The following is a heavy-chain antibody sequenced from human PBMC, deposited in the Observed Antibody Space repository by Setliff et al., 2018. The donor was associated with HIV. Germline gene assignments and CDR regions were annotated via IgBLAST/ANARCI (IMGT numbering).Heavy chain of an antibody. J-gene: IGHJ4*01. CDR2: IYYTGST. V-gene: IGHV4-59*01. Sequence: SETLSLTCTVSGGSISTYFWSWVRQTPGKGLEWIGYIYYTGSTSYNPSFRSRVTISVDTSKNQFSLMLDSVTAADTAVYYCARQVGEGKWYLDSWGHGTLVTVSS. CDR1: GGSISTYF. D-gene: IGHD1-26*01. CDR3: ARQVGEGKWYLDS.